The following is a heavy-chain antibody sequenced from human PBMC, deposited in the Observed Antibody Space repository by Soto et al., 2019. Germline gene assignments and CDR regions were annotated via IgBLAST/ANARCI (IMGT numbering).Heavy chain of an antibody. CDR2: IYYSGST. V-gene: IGHV4-61*01. CDR1: GGSVSSGSYY. Sequence: SETLSLTCTVSGGSVSSGSYYWSWIRQPPGKGLEWIGYIYYSGSTTYNPSLMSRVTISADTSKNQFSLRLSSVTAADTAVYYCARFPYSSGYYFFDYWGQGTLVTVSS. J-gene: IGHJ4*02. D-gene: IGHD6-19*01. CDR3: ARFPYSSGYYFFDY.